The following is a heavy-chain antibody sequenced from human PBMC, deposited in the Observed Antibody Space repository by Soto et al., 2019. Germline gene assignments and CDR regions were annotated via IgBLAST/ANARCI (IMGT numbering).Heavy chain of an antibody. J-gene: IGHJ4*02. Sequence: QVQLVQSGAEVKKPGSSVKVSCKASGGTFSNDIITWVRQAPGQGLEWMGRIIPLVDIANYAQKFQGRVTITADKSTSTAYMELNSLRSEGTAVYYCVRDSPIGSTYSGYDGIDYWGQGTLVTVSS. D-gene: IGHD5-12*01. V-gene: IGHV1-69*08. CDR1: GGTFSNDI. CDR2: IIPLVDIA. CDR3: VRDSPIGSTYSGYDGIDY.